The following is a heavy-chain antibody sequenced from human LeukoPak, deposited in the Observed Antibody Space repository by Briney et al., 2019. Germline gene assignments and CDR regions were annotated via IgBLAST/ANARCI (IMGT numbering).Heavy chain of an antibody. Sequence: ASVKVSCKASGGTFSSYAISWVRQAPGQGLEWMGGIIPIFGTANYAQKFQGRVTITADKSTSTAYMELSSLRSEDTAVYYCARDRITIFGVVLRSGHYYYMDVWGKGTTVTISS. D-gene: IGHD3-3*01. CDR3: ARDRITIFGVVLRSGHYYYMDV. V-gene: IGHV1-69*06. CDR2: IIPIFGTA. J-gene: IGHJ6*03. CDR1: GGTFSSYA.